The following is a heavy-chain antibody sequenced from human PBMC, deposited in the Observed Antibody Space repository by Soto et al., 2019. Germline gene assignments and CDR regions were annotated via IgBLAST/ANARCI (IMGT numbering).Heavy chain of an antibody. Sequence: EVQLVESGGGLVKPGGSLRLSCAASGFTFTNAWMNWVRQAPGKGLEWVGHIKSKIDGETTDYAAPVKGRFTISRDDSKTTLYLEMNSLKTEDTGIYYCLTASRFDYWGQGALVTVSS. CDR2: IKSKIDGETT. V-gene: IGHV3-15*07. D-gene: IGHD7-27*01. J-gene: IGHJ4*02. CDR1: GFTFTNAW. CDR3: LTASRFDY.